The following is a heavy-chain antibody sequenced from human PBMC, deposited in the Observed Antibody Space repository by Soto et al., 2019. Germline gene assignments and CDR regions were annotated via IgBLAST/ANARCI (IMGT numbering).Heavy chain of an antibody. J-gene: IGHJ6*03. D-gene: IGHD5-12*01. Sequence: QVQLVQSGAEVRKHGASVTVSCRSSGDSFNDYYIHWVRQAPGQGVEWMGWMNPNGGVTKYAQKFQGRVSMTRDTSIRTVYMQLSRLRSDDTPVYYCARESGRATATLDYYCFYMDVWGTGTTVTVSS. V-gene: IGHV1-2*02. CDR2: MNPNGGVT. CDR1: GDSFNDYY. CDR3: ARESGRATATLDYYCFYMDV.